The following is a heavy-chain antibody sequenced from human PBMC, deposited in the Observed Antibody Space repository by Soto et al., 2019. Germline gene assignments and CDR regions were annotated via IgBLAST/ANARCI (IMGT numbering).Heavy chain of an antibody. V-gene: IGHV6-1*01. D-gene: IGHD2-2*01. Sequence: PSQTLSLTCAISGDSVSSNSAAWNWIRQSPSRGLEWLGRTYYRSKWYNDYAVSVKSRITINPDTSKNQFSLQLNSVTPEDTAVYYCARLLGGAGIVVVPAAKLNWYFDLWGRGTLVTVSS. J-gene: IGHJ2*01. CDR3: ARLLGGAGIVVVPAAKLNWYFDL. CDR2: TYYRSKWYN. CDR1: GDSVSSNSAA.